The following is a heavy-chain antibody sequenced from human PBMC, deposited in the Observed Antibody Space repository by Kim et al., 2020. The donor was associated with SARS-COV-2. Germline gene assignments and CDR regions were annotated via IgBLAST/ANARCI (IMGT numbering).Heavy chain of an antibody. D-gene: IGHD2-2*01. CDR3: ARDLWGIPKILGYCSSTSCYQDDAFDI. Sequence: GGSLRLSCAASGFTFSSYSMNWVRQAPGKGLEWVSSISSSSSYIYYADSVKGRFTISRDNAKNSLYLQMNSLRAEDTAVYYCARDLWGIPKILGYCSSTSCYQDDAFDIWGQGTMVTVSS. J-gene: IGHJ3*02. V-gene: IGHV3-21*01. CDR2: ISSSSSYI. CDR1: GFTFSSYS.